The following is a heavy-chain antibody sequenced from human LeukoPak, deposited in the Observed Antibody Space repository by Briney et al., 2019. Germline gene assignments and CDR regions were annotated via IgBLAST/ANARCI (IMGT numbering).Heavy chain of an antibody. V-gene: IGHV3-74*01. CDR2: IYGDGSGT. CDR3: AREPLKYFDSYYGLDV. J-gene: IGHJ6*02. D-gene: IGHD3-9*01. CDR1: GFTFRDYW. Sequence: GGSLRLSCVVSGFTFRDYWMHWVRQAPGKGLVWVSRIYGDGSGTAYADSVKGRFTISRDNAKNTLYPQVNSLRAEDTAVYYCAREPLKYFDSYYGLDVWGQGTTVTVSS.